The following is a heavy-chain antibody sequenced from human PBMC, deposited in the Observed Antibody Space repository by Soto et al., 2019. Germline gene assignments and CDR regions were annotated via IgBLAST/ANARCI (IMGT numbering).Heavy chain of an antibody. J-gene: IGHJ2*01. D-gene: IGHD6-6*01. CDR3: ATSIRNHWYFDL. V-gene: IGHV4-39*01. CDR2: IYYSGST. CDR1: GGSISSYY. Sequence: PSETLSLTGTVSGGSISSYYWGWIRQPPGKGLEWIGSIYYSGSTYYNPSLKSRVTISVDTSKNQFSLKLSSVTAADTAVYYCATSIRNHWYFDLWGRGTLVTVSS.